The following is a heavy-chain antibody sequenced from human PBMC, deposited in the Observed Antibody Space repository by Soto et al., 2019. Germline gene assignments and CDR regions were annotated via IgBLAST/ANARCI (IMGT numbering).Heavy chain of an antibody. CDR2: TYFRSKWYN. CDR1: GDSVSSNTAS. CDR3: AKGDNLGPKSGYAVDP. D-gene: IGHD5-12*01. Sequence: SQTLSLPCAISGDSVSSNTASWNWIRQSPSRGLEWLGRTYFRSKWYNDYAVSVKSRIIINPDTSNNKYSLKLNSVAPEDTAVYFCAKGDNLGPKSGYAVDPWGQGIMVTVSS. J-gene: IGHJ5*02. V-gene: IGHV6-1*01.